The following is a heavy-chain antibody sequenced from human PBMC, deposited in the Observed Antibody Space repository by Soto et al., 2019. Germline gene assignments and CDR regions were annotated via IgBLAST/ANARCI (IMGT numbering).Heavy chain of an antibody. CDR3: AVDYYSSYYFDY. J-gene: IGHJ4*02. Sequence: ASVKVSCKTSGYPFTTYSVTWVRQAPGQGLEWMGLITTYNEKTNYAQKFQGRVTMTADTSTSTAYLELRSLTSDYTAVYYCAVDYYSSYYFDYWGQGTLVTVSS. D-gene: IGHD3-10*01. CDR2: ITTYNEKT. V-gene: IGHV1-18*01. CDR1: GYPFTTYS.